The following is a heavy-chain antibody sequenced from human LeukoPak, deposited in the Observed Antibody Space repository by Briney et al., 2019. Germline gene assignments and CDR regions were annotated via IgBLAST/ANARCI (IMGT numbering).Heavy chain of an antibody. CDR2: VYYSGSS. V-gene: IGHV4-31*03. Sequence: ASQTLSLTCTVSGGSINNGGYYWSWIRQHPGKGLEWIGYVYYSGSSYYNPSLRSRVTISVDTSKNHFSLKLSSVTAADTAVYYCARDGQRTYYDSSGPGDYWGQGTLVTVSS. CDR1: GGSINNGGYY. J-gene: IGHJ4*02. CDR3: ARDGQRTYYDSSGPGDY. D-gene: IGHD3-22*01.